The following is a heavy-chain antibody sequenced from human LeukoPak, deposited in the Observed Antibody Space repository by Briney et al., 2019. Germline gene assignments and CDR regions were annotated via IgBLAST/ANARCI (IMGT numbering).Heavy chain of an antibody. CDR1: GYNFTMHW. D-gene: IGHD3-16*01. V-gene: IGHV5-51*01. CDR3: ARRGIMDVSVPIWGSSPYNAFDM. Sequence: GESLKISCKGSGYNFTMHWMGWVRQMPGKGLEWMGIIYPSDSDTTYSPSFQGQVTISVDKSISTAYLQWSSLKASDTAIYYCARRGIMDVSVPIWGSSPYNAFDMWGQGTVVTVSS. CDR2: IYPSDSDT. J-gene: IGHJ3*02.